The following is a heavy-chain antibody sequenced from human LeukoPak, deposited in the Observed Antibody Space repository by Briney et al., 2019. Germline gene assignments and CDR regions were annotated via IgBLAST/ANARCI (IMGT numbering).Heavy chain of an antibody. CDR2: IRSKANSYAT. D-gene: IGHD6-13*01. V-gene: IGHV3-73*01. CDR1: GCTFSGSA. Sequence: GGSLRLSCVASGCTFSGSAIHWVRQASGKGLEWLGRIRSKANSYATAYGASVEGRFTISREDSKNTAYLQVNSLITEDTAVYFCTALGIAAAGMDYWGQGTLVTVSS. CDR3: TALGIAAAGMDY. J-gene: IGHJ4*02.